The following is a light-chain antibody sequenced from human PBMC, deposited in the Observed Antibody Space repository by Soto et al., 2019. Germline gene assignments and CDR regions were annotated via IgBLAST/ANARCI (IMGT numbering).Light chain of an antibody. CDR1: QTISSSY. Sequence: EIVLTQSPGTLSVSPGERATLSCRASQTISSSYLAWYRQKPGQAPSLLFYGTSGRATAIRHRFSGSGSGTDFTITISGLEHEDTARYYCREYGSWTFGQGTKFEIK. CDR2: GTS. CDR3: REYGSWT. J-gene: IGKJ1*01. V-gene: IGKV3-20*01.